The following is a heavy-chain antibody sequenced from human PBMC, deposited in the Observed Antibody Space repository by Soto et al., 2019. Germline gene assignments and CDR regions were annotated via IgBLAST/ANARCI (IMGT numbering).Heavy chain of an antibody. J-gene: IGHJ4*02. CDR3: VRRDNWNDEASDY. V-gene: IGHV3-33*01. CDR1: GFMFSNHG. Sequence: QVQLVEAGGGVVQPGRSLRLSCAASGFMFSNHGMHWVRQAPGKGLEWVAVIWSDGNNRYYADSVKGRFTISRDNSKNTLYLQMNSLRAEDTAVYYCVRRDNWNDEASDYWGQGTLVTVSS. D-gene: IGHD1-1*01. CDR2: IWSDGNNR.